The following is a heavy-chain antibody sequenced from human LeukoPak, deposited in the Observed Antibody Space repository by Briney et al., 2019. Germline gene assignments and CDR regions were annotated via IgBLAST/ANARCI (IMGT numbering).Heavy chain of an antibody. J-gene: IGHJ3*02. CDR3: ARDGTSDTGVTMIVVAPGTFDI. V-gene: IGHV3-21*01. D-gene: IGHD3-22*01. CDR2: ISSSSSYI. Sequence: PGGSLRLSCAASGFTFSSYSMNWVRQAPGKGLEWVSSISSSSSYIYYADSVKGRFTISRDNAKNSLYLQMNSLRAEDTAVYYCARDGTSDTGVTMIVVAPGTFDIWGQGTMVTVSS. CDR1: GFTFSSYS.